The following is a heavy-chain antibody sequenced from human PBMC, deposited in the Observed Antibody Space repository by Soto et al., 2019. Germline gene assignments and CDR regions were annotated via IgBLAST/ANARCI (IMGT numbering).Heavy chain of an antibody. V-gene: IGHV4-59*01. Sequence: SETLSLTCTVSGDSISYYYWSWIRQPPGKGLEWIGYVYYDGSTNYNPSLESRVTMSIDTSKNQFSLKLSSVIAADTAVYYCVSYDRQSGRYALDYWGQGTLVTVSS. D-gene: IGHD3-10*01. J-gene: IGHJ4*02. CDR2: VYYDGST. CDR3: VSYDRQSGRYALDY. CDR1: GDSISYYY.